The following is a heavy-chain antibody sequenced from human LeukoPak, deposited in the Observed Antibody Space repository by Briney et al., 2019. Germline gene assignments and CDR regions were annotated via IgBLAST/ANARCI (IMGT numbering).Heavy chain of an antibody. V-gene: IGHV4-4*09. CDR1: GGSISGYY. J-gene: IGHJ5*02. Sequence: SETLSLTCTVPGGSISGYYWTWIRQPPGQGLEWIAYIHSNGYTNYNPSLRSRVTISVDPSKNQFSLTVTPVTAADTAIYYCAQRQGPMSGTYDYFDPWGQGALVTVSS. CDR3: AQRQGPMSGTYDYFDP. D-gene: IGHD1-26*01. CDR2: IHSNGYT.